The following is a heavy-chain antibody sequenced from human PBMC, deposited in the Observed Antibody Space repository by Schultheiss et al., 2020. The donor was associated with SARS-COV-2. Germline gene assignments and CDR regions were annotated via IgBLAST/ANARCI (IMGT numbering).Heavy chain of an antibody. Sequence: GGSLRLSCAASGFTFTSYEMNWVRQAPGKGLEWVSYISSSGSTIYYADSVKGRFTISRDNAKNSLYLQMNSLRAEDTAVYYCARERRHFDYWGQGTLVTVSS. V-gene: IGHV3-48*03. J-gene: IGHJ4*02. CDR3: ARERRHFDY. CDR1: GFTFTSYE. CDR2: ISSSGSTI.